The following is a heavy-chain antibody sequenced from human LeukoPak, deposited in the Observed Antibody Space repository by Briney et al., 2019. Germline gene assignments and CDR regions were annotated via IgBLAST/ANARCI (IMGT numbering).Heavy chain of an antibody. V-gene: IGHV3-74*01. D-gene: IGHD4-17*01. J-gene: IGHJ3*01. CDR3: VLVTTGS. Sequence: GGSLRLSCAASGFTFSTYWMHWVRQAPGKGLVWVSRINSDGSIINYADPVKGRFTISRDNAKNPLYLHMNSLRAEDTAVYYCVLVTTGSWGQGTMVTVS. CDR2: INSDGSII. CDR1: GFTFSTYW.